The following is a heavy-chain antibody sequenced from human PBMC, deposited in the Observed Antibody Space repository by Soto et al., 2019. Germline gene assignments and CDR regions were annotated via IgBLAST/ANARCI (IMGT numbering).Heavy chain of an antibody. CDR1: GGSISSYY. Sequence: QVQLQESGTGLVKPSETLSLTCTVSGGSISSYYWSWIRQPPGKGLEWIGYIYYSGSTNYNPSLKSRVTISVDTSKNQFSLKLSSVTAADTAVYYCARRINWGYWYFDLWGRGTLVTVSS. D-gene: IGHD7-27*01. CDR3: ARRINWGYWYFDL. J-gene: IGHJ2*01. CDR2: IYYSGST. V-gene: IGHV4-59*01.